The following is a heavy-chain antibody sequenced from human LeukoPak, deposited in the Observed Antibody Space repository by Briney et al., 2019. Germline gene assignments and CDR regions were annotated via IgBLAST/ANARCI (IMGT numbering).Heavy chain of an antibody. CDR2: ISGSGGST. D-gene: IGHD6-13*01. CDR3: AKPRSGVAAPGTPLGY. V-gene: IGHV3-23*01. Sequence: GGSLRLSCAASGFTFSSYAMNWVRQAPGKGLEWVSVISGSGGSTYYADSVKGRFTISRDNSKNTLYLQMNSLRAEDTAVYYCAKPRSGVAAPGTPLGYWGQGTLVTVSS. J-gene: IGHJ4*02. CDR1: GFTFSSYA.